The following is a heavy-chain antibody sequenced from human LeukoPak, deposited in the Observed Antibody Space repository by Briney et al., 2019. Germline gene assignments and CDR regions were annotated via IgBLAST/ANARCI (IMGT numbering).Heavy chain of an antibody. CDR3: ARMKYGRNSGYHFDY. V-gene: IGHV3-23*05. Sequence: PGGSLRLSCSASGFTFNYFAMSWIRQAPGKGLEWVSTIGGTGSASSYADSVRGRFTIFGDNAKNVVYLQMHSLRVDHAAVYHCARMKYGRNSGYHFDYWGQGTLGIVCS. CDR1: GFTFNYFA. D-gene: IGHD3-10*01. J-gene: IGHJ4*02. CDR2: IGGTGSAS.